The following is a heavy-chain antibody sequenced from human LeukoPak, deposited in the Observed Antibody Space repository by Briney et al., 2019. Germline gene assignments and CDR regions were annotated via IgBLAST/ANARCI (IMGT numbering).Heavy chain of an antibody. CDR1: GFTFSTYA. V-gene: IGHV3-23*01. D-gene: IGHD3-10*01. CDR2: ISGSGDTT. J-gene: IGHJ4*02. Sequence: GGSLRLSCAASGFTFSTYALSWVRQAPGKGLEWVSAISGSGDTTYYADSVKGRFTISRDNSKNTLYLQMNSLRAEDTAVYYCAKLGLWFGELSYDYWGQGTLVTVSS. CDR3: AKLGLWFGELSYDY.